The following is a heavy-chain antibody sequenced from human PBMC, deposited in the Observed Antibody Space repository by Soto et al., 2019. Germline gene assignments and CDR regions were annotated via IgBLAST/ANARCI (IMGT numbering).Heavy chain of an antibody. CDR1: GYTFTSYG. J-gene: IGHJ4*01. D-gene: IGHD5-18*01. CDR3: ARVAPDTATALFDY. CDR2: ISAYNGNT. Sequence: GASVKVSCKASGYTFTSYGISWVRQAPGQGLEWMGWISAYNGNTNYAQKLQGRVTMTTDTSTSTAYMELRSLRSDDTAVYYCARVAPDTATALFDYWGHGTLVTVSS. V-gene: IGHV1-18*01.